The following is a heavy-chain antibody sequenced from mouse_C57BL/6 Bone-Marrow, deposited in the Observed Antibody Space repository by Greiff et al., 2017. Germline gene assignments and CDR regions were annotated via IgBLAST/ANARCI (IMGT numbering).Heavy chain of an antibody. CDR3: TSDYYGSSSYYCAMDD. J-gene: IGHJ4*01. V-gene: IGHV14-4*01. D-gene: IGHD1-1*01. Sequence: VQLQQPGAELVRPGASVKLSCTASGFNIKDDYMHWVKQRPEQGLEWIGWIDPANGDTEYASKFQGKATITVDTSSNTAYLRLSSLTSEDTAVYSCTSDYYGSSSYYCAMDDWGRGTAVTVSS. CDR1: GFNIKDDY. CDR2: IDPANGDT.